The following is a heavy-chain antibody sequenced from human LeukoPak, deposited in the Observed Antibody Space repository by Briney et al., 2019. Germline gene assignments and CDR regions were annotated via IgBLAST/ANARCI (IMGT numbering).Heavy chain of an antibody. D-gene: IGHD3-3*01. CDR2: INHSGST. CDR1: GGSFSGYY. V-gene: IGHV4-34*01. Sequence: SETLSLTCAVYGGSFSGYYWSWIRQPPGKGREWIGEINHSGSTNYNPSLKSRVTISVDTSKNQFSLKLSSVTAADTAVYYCARGLTIFGVVITYYYYGTDVWGQGTTVTVSS. J-gene: IGHJ6*02. CDR3: ARGLTIFGVVITYYYYGTDV.